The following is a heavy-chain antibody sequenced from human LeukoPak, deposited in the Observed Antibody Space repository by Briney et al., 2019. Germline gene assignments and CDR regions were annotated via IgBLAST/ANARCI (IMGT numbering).Heavy chain of an antibody. CDR3: ARAPTAVSNYRLDY. CDR2: MNPNSGNT. D-gene: IGHD4-17*01. J-gene: IGHJ4*02. V-gene: IGHV1-8*01. CDR1: GYTFRRYD. Sequence: ASVKVSCKASGYTFRRYDLNWVRQAAGQGREWMGWMNPNSGNTGYAQKFQGRVTMTRNTSISTVYMEVSSLTSEDTAVYYCARAPTAVSNYRLDYWGQGTLVIVSS.